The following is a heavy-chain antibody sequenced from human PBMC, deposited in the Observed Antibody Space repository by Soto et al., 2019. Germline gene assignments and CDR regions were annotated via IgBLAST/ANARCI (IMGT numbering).Heavy chain of an antibody. Sequence: QVQLVQSGAEVRKPGSSVKVSCKAPGGTFSTYLIIWVRQAPGQGLEWMGRIIPIPDITNYAQKFQGRVTVTADRSTSTAYMELTSLKSEDTAVYYCARDRITTRGDAFDLWGQGTMVNVSS. V-gene: IGHV1-69*04. CDR2: IIPIPDIT. J-gene: IGHJ3*01. CDR1: GGTFSTYL. CDR3: ARDRITTRGDAFDL. D-gene: IGHD3-3*01.